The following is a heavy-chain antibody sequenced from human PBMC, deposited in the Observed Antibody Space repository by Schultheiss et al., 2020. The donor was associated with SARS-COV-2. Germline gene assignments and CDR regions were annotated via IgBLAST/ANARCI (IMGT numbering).Heavy chain of an antibody. D-gene: IGHD6-6*01. CDR3: ARAPTQLANG. Sequence: GGSLRLSCAASGFTFSSYAMSWVRQAPGKGLEWVSAISGSGGSTYYADSVKGRFTISRDNAKNSLYLQMNSLRAEDTAVYYCARAPTQLANGWGQGTLVTVSS. V-gene: IGHV3-23*01. CDR1: GFTFSSYA. J-gene: IGHJ4*02. CDR2: ISGSGGST.